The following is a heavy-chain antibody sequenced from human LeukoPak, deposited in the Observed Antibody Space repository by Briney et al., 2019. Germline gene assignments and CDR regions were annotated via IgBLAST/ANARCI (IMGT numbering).Heavy chain of an antibody. D-gene: IGHD2-2*03. CDR1: GFSFKDYN. CDR3: AKVDALY. V-gene: IGHV3-23*01. Sequence: PGGSLRLSCAASGFSFKDYNMHWVRQAPGKGLEWVSAISGSGGSTYYADSVKGRFTISRDNSKNTLYLQMNSLRAEDTAVYYCAKVDALYWGQGTLVTVSS. J-gene: IGHJ4*02. CDR2: ISGSGGST.